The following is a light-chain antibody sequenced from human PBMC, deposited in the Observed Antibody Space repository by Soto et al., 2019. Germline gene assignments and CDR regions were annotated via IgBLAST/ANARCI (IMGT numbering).Light chain of an antibody. J-gene: IGLJ1*01. CDR1: TGAVTSGYY. V-gene: IGLV7-43*01. Sequence: QALVTQEPSLTVSPGGTVTLTCASSTGAVTSGYYPNWFQQKPGQAPRALIYSTSNKHPWTPARFSGSLLGGKAALTLSGVQPEDEAEYYCLLYYGGARVFGTGTKLTVL. CDR3: LLYYGGARV. CDR2: STS.